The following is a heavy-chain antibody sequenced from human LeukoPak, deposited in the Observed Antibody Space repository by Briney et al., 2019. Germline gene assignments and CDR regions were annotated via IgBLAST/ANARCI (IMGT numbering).Heavy chain of an antibody. V-gene: IGHV3-23*01. CDR2: ISGSGGST. J-gene: IGHJ4*02. Sequence: GGSLRLSCAASGFTFSSYAMSWVRQAPGKGLEWVSAISGSGGSTYYADSVKGRLAISRDNSKNTLYLQMNSLRAEDTAVYYCAKLPRGYGSGSYYSTLSDYWGQGTLVTVSS. CDR1: GFTFSSYA. CDR3: AKLPRGYGSGSYYSTLSDY. D-gene: IGHD3-10*01.